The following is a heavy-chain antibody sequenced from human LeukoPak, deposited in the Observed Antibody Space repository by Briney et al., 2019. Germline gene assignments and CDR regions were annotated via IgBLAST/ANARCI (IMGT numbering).Heavy chain of an antibody. CDR1: GYTFTGYY. CDR3: ARDPAFVYYYDSSGYVGYFDY. Sequence: VKVSCKASGYTFTGYYMHWVRQAPGQGLEWTGWINPNSGGTNYAQKFQGRVTMTRDTSISTAYMELSRLRSDDTAVYYCARDPAFVYYYDSSGYVGYFDYWGQGTLVTVSS. CDR2: INPNSGGT. D-gene: IGHD3-22*01. J-gene: IGHJ4*02. V-gene: IGHV1-2*02.